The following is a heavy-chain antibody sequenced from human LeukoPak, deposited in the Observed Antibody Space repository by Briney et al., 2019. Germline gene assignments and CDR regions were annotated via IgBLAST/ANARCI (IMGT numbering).Heavy chain of an antibody. D-gene: IGHD1-26*01. J-gene: IGHJ3*02. V-gene: IGHV3-21*01. Sequence: GGSLRLSCAASGFTFSSYWMNWVRQAPGKGLEWVSSISSSSSYIYYADSVKGRFTISRDNAKNSLYLQMNSLRAEDTAVYYCASRSGSYSDAFDIWGQGTMVTVSS. CDR2: ISSSSSYI. CDR1: GFTFSSYW. CDR3: ASRSGSYSDAFDI.